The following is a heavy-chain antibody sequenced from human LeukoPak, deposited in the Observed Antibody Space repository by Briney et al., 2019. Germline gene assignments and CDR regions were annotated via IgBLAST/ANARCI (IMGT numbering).Heavy chain of an antibody. CDR3: AKDYIGYDEDFDY. J-gene: IGHJ4*02. D-gene: IGHD2-2*01. CDR1: GFTFSSYA. V-gene: IGHV3-23*01. CDR2: ISGSGYNT. Sequence: GGSLRLSCAASGFTFSSYAMSWVRQAPGKGLEWVSSISGSGYNTYYPKSVKGRFSISRDNSKNTLYLEMNSLRAEDTAVYYCAKDYIGYDEDFDYWGQGTLVTVSS.